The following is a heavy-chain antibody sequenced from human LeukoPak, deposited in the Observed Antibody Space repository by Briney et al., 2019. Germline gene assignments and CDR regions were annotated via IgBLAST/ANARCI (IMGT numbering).Heavy chain of an antibody. CDR1: GYTFTDFY. Sequence: ASVKVSCEASGYTFTDFYIHWVRQAPGQGLEWMGWINPNNGGTNYAQNFQGRVTLTRDTSISTAYMELSRLRSDDTAVYFCARVFGVKFGDLSLYYNYYYMDVWGKGTTVTVSS. V-gene: IGHV1-2*02. D-gene: IGHD3-10*01. CDR2: INPNNGGT. CDR3: ARVFGVKFGDLSLYYNYYYMDV. J-gene: IGHJ6*03.